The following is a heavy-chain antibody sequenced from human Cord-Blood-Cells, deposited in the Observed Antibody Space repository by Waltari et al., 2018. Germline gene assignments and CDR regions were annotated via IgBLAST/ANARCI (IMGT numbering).Heavy chain of an antibody. CDR2: IPIFGTA. Sequence: IPIFGTANYAQKFQGRVTITADESTSTAYMELSSLRSEDTAVYYCARDHCTNGVCYMGDAFDIWGQGTMVTVSS. V-gene: IGHV1-69*01. CDR3: ARDHCTNGVCYMGDAFDI. D-gene: IGHD2-8*01. J-gene: IGHJ3*02.